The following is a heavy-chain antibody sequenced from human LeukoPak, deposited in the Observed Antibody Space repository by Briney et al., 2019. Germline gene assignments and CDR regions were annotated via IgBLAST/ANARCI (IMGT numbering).Heavy chain of an antibody. Sequence: PSETLSLTCTVSGGSINTANYYWGWLRQPPGKGLEWIGSIYYSETTYDNPSLKSRVTISIETSKNQFSLRLSSVTASDTAVYYCARRRADYYYYYVDVWGEGTTVAVS. V-gene: IGHV4-39*01. CDR3: ARRRADYYYYYVDV. J-gene: IGHJ6*03. CDR1: GGSINTANYY. CDR2: IYYSETT.